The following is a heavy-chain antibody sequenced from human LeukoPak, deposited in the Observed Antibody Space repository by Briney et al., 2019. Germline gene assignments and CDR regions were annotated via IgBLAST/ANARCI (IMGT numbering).Heavy chain of an antibody. CDR1: GFTFSTYG. CDR3: AKRVPYSSSSVYFDA. CDR2: ISDTGSDT. V-gene: IGHV3-23*01. J-gene: IGHJ4*02. Sequence: PGGSLRLSCAASGFTFSTYGMNWVRQAPGKGLEWVSSISDTGSDTYYADSVKGRFPISRDNSKNTLFLHMNSLRVEDTAIYYCAKRVPYSSSSVYFDAWSQGALVTVSS. D-gene: IGHD6-6*01.